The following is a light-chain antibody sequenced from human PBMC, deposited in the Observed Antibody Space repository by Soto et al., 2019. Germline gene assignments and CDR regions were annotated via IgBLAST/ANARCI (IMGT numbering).Light chain of an antibody. CDR3: SSYISSSTRV. CDR1: SSEVGAYNH. V-gene: IGLV2-14*03. Sequence: QSVLTQPASVSGSPGQSITISCTGTSSEVGAYNHVSWYQQHPGKAPKLVIYDVSNRPSGVSNRFSGSKSGNTASLTISGLQAEDEAEYYCSSYISSSTRVFGGGTKVTVL. CDR2: DVS. J-gene: IGLJ2*01.